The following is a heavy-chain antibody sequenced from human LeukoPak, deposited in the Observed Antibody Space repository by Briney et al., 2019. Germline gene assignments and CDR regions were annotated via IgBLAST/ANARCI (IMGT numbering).Heavy chain of an antibody. J-gene: IGHJ4*02. Sequence: SETLSLTCAVYGGSFSGYYWSWIRQPPGKGLGWIGEINHSGSTNYNPSLKSRVTISVDTSKNQFSLKLSSVTAADTAVYYCASFIAAAGSYYFDYWGQGTLVTVSS. D-gene: IGHD6-13*01. V-gene: IGHV4-34*01. CDR2: INHSGST. CDR3: ASFIAAAGSYYFDY. CDR1: GGSFSGYY.